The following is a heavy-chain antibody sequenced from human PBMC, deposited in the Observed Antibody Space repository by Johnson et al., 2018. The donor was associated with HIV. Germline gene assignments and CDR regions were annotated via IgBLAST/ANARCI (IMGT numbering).Heavy chain of an antibody. CDR3: ARDRGYWDAFDI. D-gene: IGHD3-22*01. CDR2: SSSSGSTV. V-gene: IGHV3-11*04. CDR1: GFTFSDYY. J-gene: IGHJ3*02. Sequence: QVQLVESGGGLVKPGGSLRLSCAASGFTFSDYYMGWIRQTPGKGLAWVSYSSSSGSTVYYADTVTGRFSISRDNAKHSLYLKINSLRAEDTAVYYCARDRGYWDAFDIWGQGTMVTVSS.